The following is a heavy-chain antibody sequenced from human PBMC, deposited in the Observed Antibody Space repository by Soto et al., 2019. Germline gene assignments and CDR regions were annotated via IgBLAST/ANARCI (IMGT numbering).Heavy chain of an antibody. CDR2: VYPGDSDT. V-gene: IGHV5-51*01. CDR1: GYDFNTYW. D-gene: IGHD6-19*01. Sequence: RGESLKISCTASGYDFNTYWIGWVRQMPGKDLEWMGAVYPGDSDTRYTPSFEGQVTISADMSVDAVYLRWANLKASDTATYYCVRPPRKACSGLDCSETLDVWGQRTRVTVSS. J-gene: IGHJ6*02. CDR3: VRPPRKACSGLDCSETLDV.